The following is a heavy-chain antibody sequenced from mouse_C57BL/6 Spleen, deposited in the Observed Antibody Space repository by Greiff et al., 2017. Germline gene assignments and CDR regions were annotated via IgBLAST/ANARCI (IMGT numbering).Heavy chain of an antibody. CDR1: GFTFNTYA. CDR2: IRSKSSNYAT. CDR3: VRGDYSNYEGPYAMDY. D-gene: IGHD2-5*01. Sequence: EVMLVESGGGLVQPKGSLKLSCAASGFTFNTYAMHWVRQAPGKGLEWVARIRSKSSNYATYSADSVIDRFTISRDDSQSMLYLQMNNLKTEDTAMYYSVRGDYSNYEGPYAMDYWGQGTSVTVSS. J-gene: IGHJ4*01. V-gene: IGHV10-3*01.